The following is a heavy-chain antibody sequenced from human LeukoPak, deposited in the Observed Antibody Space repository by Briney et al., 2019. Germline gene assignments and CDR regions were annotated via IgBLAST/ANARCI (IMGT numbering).Heavy chain of an antibody. CDR2: IYYSGST. Sequence: SETLSLTCTVSGYSISSGYYWGWIRQPPGKGLEWIGYIYYSGSTNYNPSLKSRVTISVDTSKNQFSLKLSSVTAADTAVYYCAREGKNWFDPWGQGTLVTVSS. J-gene: IGHJ5*02. CDR1: GYSISSGYY. CDR3: AREGKNWFDP. V-gene: IGHV4-61*01.